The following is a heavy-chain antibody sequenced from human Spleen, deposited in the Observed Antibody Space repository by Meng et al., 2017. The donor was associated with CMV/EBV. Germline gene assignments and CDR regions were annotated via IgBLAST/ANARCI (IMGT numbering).Heavy chain of an antibody. CDR1: GFTFSSYD. CDR2: IKQDGSEK. V-gene: IGHV3-7*02. Sequence: GGSLRLSCAASGFTFSSYDMHWVRQATGKGLEWVANIKQDGSEKYYVDSVKGRFTISRDNAKNSLYLQMNNLRAEDTALYYCARGGTFGYYFDYWGHGTPVTVSS. CDR3: ARGGTFGYYFDY. D-gene: IGHD3-16*01. J-gene: IGHJ4*01.